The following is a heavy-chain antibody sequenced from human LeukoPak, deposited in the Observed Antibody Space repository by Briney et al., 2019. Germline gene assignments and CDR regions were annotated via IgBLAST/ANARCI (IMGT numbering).Heavy chain of an antibody. CDR2: ISTDGRST. V-gene: IGHV3-74*01. CDR1: GFTLSNFW. J-gene: IGHJ5*02. Sequence: GGSLRLSCAASGFTLSNFWMHWARQVPGKGLVWVSRISTDGRSTSYADSVKGRFTISRDNAKNTPYLQMNSLRVEDTAVYYCVRSYCGTTNCYGWFDPWGQGTLVTVSS. CDR3: VRSYCGTTNCYGWFDP. D-gene: IGHD2-2*01.